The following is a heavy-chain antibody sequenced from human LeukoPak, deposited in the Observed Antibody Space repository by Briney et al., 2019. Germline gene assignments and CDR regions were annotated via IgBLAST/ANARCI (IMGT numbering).Heavy chain of an antibody. CDR2: IYYSGST. CDR3: ARVTWLLPDY. D-gene: IGHD3-22*01. J-gene: IGHJ4*02. Sequence: SETLSLTCAVYGGSFSGYYWSWIRQPPGKGLEWIGTIYYSGSTYYNPSLQSRVIISVDMSKNQFSLRLSSVTAADTAVYYCARVTWLLPDYWGQGTLVTVSS. CDR1: GGSFSGYY. V-gene: IGHV4-34*01.